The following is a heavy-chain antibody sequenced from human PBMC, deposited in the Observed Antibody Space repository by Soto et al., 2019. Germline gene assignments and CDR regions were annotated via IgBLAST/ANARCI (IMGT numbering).Heavy chain of an antibody. CDR2: IWYDGSNK. CDR1: GFTFSSYG. D-gene: IGHD2-2*01. V-gene: IGHV3-33*01. CDR3: ARDQYDIVVAPAAIYYYGMDV. Sequence: GGSLRLSCAASGFTFSSYGMHWVRQAPGKGLEWVAVIWYDGSNKYYADSVKGRFTISRDNSKNTLYLQMNSLRAEDTAVYYCARDQYDIVVAPAAIYYYGMDVWGQGTTVTVSS. J-gene: IGHJ6*02.